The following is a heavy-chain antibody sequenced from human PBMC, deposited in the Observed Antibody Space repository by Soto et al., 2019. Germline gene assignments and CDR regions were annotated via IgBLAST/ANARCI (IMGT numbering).Heavy chain of an antibody. J-gene: IGHJ4*02. D-gene: IGHD3-22*01. V-gene: IGHV3-23*01. CDR3: AKDLGGGRAFTMIVVAQSSV. CDR2: ISGSGGST. CDR1: GFTFSSYA. Sequence: GGSLRLSCAASGFTFSSYAMSWVRQAPGKGLEWVSAISGSGGSTYYADSVKGRFTISRDNSKNTLYLQMNSLRAEDTAVYYCAKDLGGGRAFTMIVVAQSSVWGQGTLVTVSS.